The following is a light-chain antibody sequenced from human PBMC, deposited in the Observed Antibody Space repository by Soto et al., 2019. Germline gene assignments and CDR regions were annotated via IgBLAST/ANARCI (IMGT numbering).Light chain of an antibody. J-gene: IGKJ3*01. V-gene: IGKV1-5*01. CDR2: DAS. CDR1: QSISSW. CDR3: QQYNF. Sequence: DIQMAQSPSTLSASVGDRVTITCRASQSISSWLAWYQQKPGKAPKLLIYDASSLESGVPSRFSGSGSGTEFTLTISSLQPDDLATYYCQQYNFFGPGTKVDIK.